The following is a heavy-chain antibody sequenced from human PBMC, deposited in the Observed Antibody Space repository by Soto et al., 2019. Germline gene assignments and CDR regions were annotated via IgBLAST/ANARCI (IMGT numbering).Heavy chain of an antibody. D-gene: IGHD4-17*01. CDR2: IDPSGGST. CDR1: GYTFTAYY. J-gene: IGHJ5*02. Sequence: ASVKVSFKASGYTFTAYYMHWLRQAPGQGLEWMGIIDPSGGSTTYPQEFQGRVTMTRDTSTSTVYMHLSSLTSEDTAMYYCARAFTVTEKNWFDPWGQGTLVTVSS. CDR3: ARAFTVTEKNWFDP. V-gene: IGHV1-46*01.